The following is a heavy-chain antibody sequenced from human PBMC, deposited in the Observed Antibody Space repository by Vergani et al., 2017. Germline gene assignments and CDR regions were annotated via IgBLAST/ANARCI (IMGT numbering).Heavy chain of an antibody. Sequence: EVQLVESGGGLVKPGGSLRPSCAASGFTFSNAWMSWVRQAPGKGLEWVGRSKSKTDGGKTDYAAPVKGRFTMSRDDSKNTLYLQMNSLKAEDTAVYYCTTRLYYYDSSGYYSDAFDIWGQATMVTVSS. D-gene: IGHD3-22*01. CDR1: GFTFSNAW. J-gene: IGHJ3*02. V-gene: IGHV3-15*01. CDR3: TTRLYYYDSSGYYSDAFDI. CDR2: SKSKTDGGKT.